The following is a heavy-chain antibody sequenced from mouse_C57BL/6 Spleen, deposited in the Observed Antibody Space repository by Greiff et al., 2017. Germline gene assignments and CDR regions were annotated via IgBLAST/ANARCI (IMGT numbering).Heavy chain of an antibody. CDR3: ARGDSSGLAWFAY. CDR2: IYPGDGDT. J-gene: IGHJ3*01. CDR1: GYAFSSYW. D-gene: IGHD3-2*02. V-gene: IGHV1-80*01. Sequence: QVQLQQSGAELVKPGASVKISCKASGYAFSSYWMNWVKQRPGKGLEWIGQIYPGDGDTNYNGKFKGQATLTADKSSSAAYTQLSSLTSEDAAVYFCARGDSSGLAWFAYWGQGTLVTVSA.